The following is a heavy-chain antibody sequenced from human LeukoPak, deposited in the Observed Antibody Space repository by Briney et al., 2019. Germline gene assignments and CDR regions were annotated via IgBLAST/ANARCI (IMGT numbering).Heavy chain of an antibody. CDR2: INPNRGDT. CDR3: ARDYCSSTSCLFDY. D-gene: IGHD2-2*01. V-gene: IGHV1-2*06. Sequence: GASVKVSCKASGYTFTGYHMHWVRQAPGQGLEWMGRINPNRGDTNYAQKFQGRVTMTRDTSISTAYMELSRLTSDDTAVYYCARDYCSSTSCLFDYWGQGTLVTVSS. CDR1: GYTFTGYH. J-gene: IGHJ4*02.